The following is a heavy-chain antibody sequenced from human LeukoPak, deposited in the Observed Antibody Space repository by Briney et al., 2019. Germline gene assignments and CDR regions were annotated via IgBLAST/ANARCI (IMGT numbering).Heavy chain of an antibody. V-gene: IGHV3-21*04. CDR2: ISSSSSYI. J-gene: IGHJ4*02. CDR3: AKATGYLL. D-gene: IGHD1-14*01. CDR1: GFTFSSYS. Sequence: GGSLRLSCAASGFTFSSYSMNWVRQAPGKGLEWVSSISSSSSYIYYADSVKGRFTISRDDSENTLYLQMNSLRAEDTAVYYCAKATGYLLWGQGTLVTVSS.